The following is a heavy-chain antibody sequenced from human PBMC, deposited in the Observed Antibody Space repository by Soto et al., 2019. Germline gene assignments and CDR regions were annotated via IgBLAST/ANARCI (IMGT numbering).Heavy chain of an antibody. CDR3: ASYSGSEGSNWFDP. Sequence: SVKVSCKAPGGTFSSYAISWVRQAPGQGLEWMGGIIPIFGTANYAQKFQGRVTITADESTSTVYMELSSLRSEDTAVYYCASYSGSEGSNWFDPWGQGTLVTVSS. D-gene: IGHD5-12*01. CDR1: GGTFSSYA. J-gene: IGHJ5*02. CDR2: IIPIFGTA. V-gene: IGHV1-69*13.